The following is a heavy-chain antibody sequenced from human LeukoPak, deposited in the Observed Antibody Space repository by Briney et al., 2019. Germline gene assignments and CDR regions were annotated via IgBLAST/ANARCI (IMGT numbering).Heavy chain of an antibody. CDR1: GYTFTSYD. V-gene: IGHV1-8*01. J-gene: IGHJ3*02. CDR2: MNPNSGNT. Sequence: AASVKVSCKASGYTFTSYDINWVRQATGQGLEWMGWMNPNSGNTGYAQKFQGRVTMTRNTSISTAYMELSSLRSEDTAVYYCARGDYVWGSYQDAFDIWGQGTMVTVSS. D-gene: IGHD3-16*02. CDR3: ARGDYVWGSYQDAFDI.